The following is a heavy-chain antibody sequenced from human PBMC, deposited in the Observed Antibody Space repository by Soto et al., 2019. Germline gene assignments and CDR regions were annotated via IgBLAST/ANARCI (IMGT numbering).Heavy chain of an antibody. CDR2: IKKDGSEK. CDR3: AREDPYDFWSGHYYFDY. J-gene: IGHJ4*02. Sequence: GGSLRLSCAASGFTFSSYWMSWVRQAPGKGLEWVANIKKDGSEKYILDSVKGRFTMSRENAKNSLYLQMNSLRAEDTAVYYCAREDPYDFWSGHYYFDYWGQGTLVTVSS. V-gene: IGHV3-7*01. CDR1: GFTFSSYW. D-gene: IGHD3-3*01.